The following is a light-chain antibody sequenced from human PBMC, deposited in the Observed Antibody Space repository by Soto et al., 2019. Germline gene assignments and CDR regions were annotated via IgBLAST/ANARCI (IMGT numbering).Light chain of an antibody. CDR3: RAWDDTLNGWV. V-gene: IGLV1-44*01. CDR1: SSNIGSHT. J-gene: IGLJ3*02. CDR2: GDD. Sequence: QSVLTQPPSTSGTPGQRVAISCSGTSSNIGSHTVNWYQQLPGTAPKLLIYGDDQRPSGIPDRFSGSKSGTSASLAISRLQSEDEADFYCRAWDDTLNGWVFGGGTKVTVL.